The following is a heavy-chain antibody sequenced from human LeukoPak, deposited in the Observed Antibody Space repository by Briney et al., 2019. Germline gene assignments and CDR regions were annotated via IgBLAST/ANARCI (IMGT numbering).Heavy chain of an antibody. CDR2: INHSGST. CDR1: GGSFSGYY. J-gene: IGHJ4*02. D-gene: IGHD1-7*01. V-gene: IGHV4-34*01. Sequence: SETLSLTCAVYGGSFSGYYWSWSRQPPGMGLEWIGEINHSGSTNYNPSLKSRVTISVDTSKNQFSLKLSSVTAADTAVYYCARDWNWGVDYWGQGTLVTVSS. CDR3: ARDWNWGVDY.